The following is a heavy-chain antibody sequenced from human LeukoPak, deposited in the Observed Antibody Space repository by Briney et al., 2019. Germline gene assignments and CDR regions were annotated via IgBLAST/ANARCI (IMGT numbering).Heavy chain of an antibody. V-gene: IGHV4-4*07. J-gene: IGHJ5*02. D-gene: IGHD2-15*01. Sequence: KPSETLSLTCTVSGGSISGYFWSWIRQPAGKGLEWIGRIHDNGDSNHNPSLKSRVTISVDTSKNQFSLKLSSVTAADTAVYYCASGYCSGGSCYSRVNWFDPWGQGTLVTVSS. CDR1: GGSISGYF. CDR3: ASGYCSGGSCYSRVNWFDP. CDR2: IHDNGDS.